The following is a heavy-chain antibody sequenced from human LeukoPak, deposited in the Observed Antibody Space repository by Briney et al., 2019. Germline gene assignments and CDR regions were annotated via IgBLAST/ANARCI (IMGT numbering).Heavy chain of an antibody. CDR1: GFTFSSYA. D-gene: IGHD4-17*01. Sequence: GGSLRLSCAASGFTFSSYAMSWIRQAPGKGLDWLSAISPTTGTTFYADSVKGRFTISRDNSKNTLYLQMNSLRAEDTAIYYCATKTSYGDRYFDYWGQGTLVTVSS. J-gene: IGHJ4*02. V-gene: IGHV3-23*01. CDR3: ATKTSYGDRYFDY. CDR2: ISPTTGTT.